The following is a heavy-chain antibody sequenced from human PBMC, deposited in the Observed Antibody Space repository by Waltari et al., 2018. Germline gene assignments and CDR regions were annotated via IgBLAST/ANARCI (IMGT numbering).Heavy chain of an antibody. CDR2: ISWNSGTI. CDR3: AKDMVPELLQYGMDV. J-gene: IGHJ6*02. D-gene: IGHD1-7*01. CDR1: GFTFDDYA. V-gene: IGHV3-9*01. Sequence: EVQLVESGGGLVQPGRSLRLSCAASGFTFDDYAMHWVRQAPGKGLEWVSGISWNSGTIGYADSVKGRFTSSRDNSKNSLYLQMNSLRAEDTALYYCAKDMVPELLQYGMDVWGQGTTVTVSS.